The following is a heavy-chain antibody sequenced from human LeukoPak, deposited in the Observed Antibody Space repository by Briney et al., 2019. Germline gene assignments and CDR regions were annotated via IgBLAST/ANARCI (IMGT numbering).Heavy chain of an antibody. CDR2: ISYDGSNK. V-gene: IGHV3-30-3*01. CDR1: GFTFSSYA. Sequence: PGGSLRLSCAASGFTFSSYAMHWVRQAPGKGLEWVAVISYDGSNKYYADSVKGRFTTSRDNSKNTLYLQMNSLRAEDTAVYYCARDLDPLITMIVVVTWAFDIWGQGTMVTVSS. CDR3: ARDLDPLITMIVVVTWAFDI. D-gene: IGHD3-22*01. J-gene: IGHJ3*02.